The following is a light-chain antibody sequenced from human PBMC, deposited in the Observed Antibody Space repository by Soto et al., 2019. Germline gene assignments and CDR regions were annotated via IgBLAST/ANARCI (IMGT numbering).Light chain of an antibody. V-gene: IGKV1-39*01. J-gene: IGKJ5*01. Sequence: DIQMTQSPSSLSASVGDRVTLTCRESQSISRYLNWYQQKPGKAPKLLIYAASSLQSGVPSRFSGSGYGTHFPLTSSRLQPEDFVTYYGHHSYSAPITFGQGTRVEIK. CDR2: AAS. CDR3: HHSYSAPIT. CDR1: QSISRY.